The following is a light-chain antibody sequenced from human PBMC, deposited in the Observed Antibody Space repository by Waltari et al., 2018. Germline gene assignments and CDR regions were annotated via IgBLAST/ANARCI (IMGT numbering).Light chain of an antibody. CDR1: SSEVGNYNL. J-gene: IGLJ1*01. CDR3: CSYAGHSTYV. V-gene: IGLV2-23*01. CDR2: EAG. Sequence: QSALTQPASVSGSPGQSITISCPGTSSEVGNYNLVSWYQKHLGQAPKLMLYEAGQRPPGVSNRFSGSKSGNAASLTISGLQPEDETDYYCCSYAGHSTYVFGTGTKVTVL.